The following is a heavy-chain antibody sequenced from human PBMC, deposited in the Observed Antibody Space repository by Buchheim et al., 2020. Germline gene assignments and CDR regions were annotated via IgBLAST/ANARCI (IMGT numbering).Heavy chain of an antibody. J-gene: IGHJ6*02. D-gene: IGHD2-8*01. Sequence: EVQLVESGGVVVQPGGSLRLSCAASGFTFDDYAMHWVRQAPGKGLEWVSLISWDGGSTYYADSVKGRFTISRDNSKNSLYLQINSLRTEDTALYYCSKGMVQQLAGYYYYGMGLWGQGTT. CDR3: SKGMVQQLAGYYYYGMGL. V-gene: IGHV3-43D*03. CDR2: ISWDGGST. CDR1: GFTFDDYA.